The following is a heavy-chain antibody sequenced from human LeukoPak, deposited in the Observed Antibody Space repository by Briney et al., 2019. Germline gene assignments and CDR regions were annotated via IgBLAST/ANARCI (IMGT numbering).Heavy chain of an antibody. Sequence: ASVKVSCKASGYTFTGYYMHWVRQAPGQGLEWMGWINPNSGGTNYAQKFQGRVTMTRDTSISTAYMELSRLRSDDTAVYYCASPRLDYYGSGTYLPDYYYYGMDVWGQGTTVTVSS. CDR3: ASPRLDYYGSGTYLPDYYYYGMDV. V-gene: IGHV1-2*02. CDR2: INPNSGGT. J-gene: IGHJ6*02. CDR1: GYTFTGYY. D-gene: IGHD3-10*01.